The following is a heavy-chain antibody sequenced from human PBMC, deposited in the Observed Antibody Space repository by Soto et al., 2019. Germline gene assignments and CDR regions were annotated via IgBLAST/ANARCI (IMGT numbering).Heavy chain of an antibody. CDR1: GFTFSSYS. D-gene: IGHD5-18*01. Sequence: EVQLVESGGGLVQPGESLRLSCAASGFTFSSYSLNWVRQAPGKGLEWVSYISTSSSNIYYADSVKGRFTISRDNANNSLYLQMNSLRDGDTAVYYCARDWYSNALAPDAFDIWGQGIMVIVSS. CDR2: ISTSSSNI. CDR3: ARDWYSNALAPDAFDI. V-gene: IGHV3-48*02. J-gene: IGHJ3*02.